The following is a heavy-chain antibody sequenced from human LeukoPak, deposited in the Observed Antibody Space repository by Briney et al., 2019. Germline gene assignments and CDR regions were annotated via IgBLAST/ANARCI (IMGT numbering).Heavy chain of an antibody. CDR3: ARRTRATTGGDYFDY. V-gene: IGHV4-59*08. CDR1: GGSMNNYY. J-gene: IGHJ4*02. D-gene: IGHD1-1*01. Sequence: PSETLSPTCTVSGGSMNNYYWTWIRQPPGKGPEWIGYIYYTGNTNYSPSLKSRVTMSADTSKNQFSLKLNSVTAADTAVYYCARRTRATTGGDYFDYWGQGTLVTVSS. CDR2: IYYTGNT.